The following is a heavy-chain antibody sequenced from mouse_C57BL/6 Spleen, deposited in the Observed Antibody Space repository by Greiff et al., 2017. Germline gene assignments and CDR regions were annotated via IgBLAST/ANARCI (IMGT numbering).Heavy chain of an antibody. CDR1: GYTFTDYY. CDR2: IYPGSGNT. J-gene: IGHJ1*03. CDR3: ARQGGSSPYWYIDV. V-gene: IGHV1-76*01. D-gene: IGHD1-1*01. Sequence: VQLVESGAELVRPGASVKLSCKASGYTFTDYYINWVKQRPGQGLEWIARIYPGSGNTYYNEKFKGKATLTAEKSTNTVYMQLSSLTSEDSAVYFCARQGGSSPYWYIDVWGTGTTVTVSS.